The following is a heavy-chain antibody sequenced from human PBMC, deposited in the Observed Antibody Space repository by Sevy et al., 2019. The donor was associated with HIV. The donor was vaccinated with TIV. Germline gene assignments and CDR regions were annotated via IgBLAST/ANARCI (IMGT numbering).Heavy chain of an antibody. Sequence: GGSLRLSCAASGFTFSNAWMSWVRQAPGKGLEWVGRIKSKTDGGTTDYAAPVKGRFTISRDDSKNTLYLQMNRLKTEDTAIYYCTTDSKIRGLSALLDYWGQGTLVTVSS. CDR1: GFTFSNAW. J-gene: IGHJ4*02. CDR2: IKSKTDGGTT. D-gene: IGHD3-10*01. CDR3: TTDSKIRGLSALLDY. V-gene: IGHV3-15*01.